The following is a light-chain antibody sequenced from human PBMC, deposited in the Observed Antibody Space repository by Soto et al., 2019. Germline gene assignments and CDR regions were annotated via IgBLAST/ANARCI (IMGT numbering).Light chain of an antibody. J-gene: IGLJ2*01. CDR1: SSNIGAGYD. CDR2: GNS. V-gene: IGLV1-40*01. Sequence: QSVLTQPPSVSGAPGQRVTISCTGSSSNIGAGYDVHWYQQLPGTAPKLLIYGNSNRPSGVPDRFSGSKSGTSASLAITRLQAEDEADYYCQSYDSSLSGVVFGGGTKLRP. CDR3: QSYDSSLSGVV.